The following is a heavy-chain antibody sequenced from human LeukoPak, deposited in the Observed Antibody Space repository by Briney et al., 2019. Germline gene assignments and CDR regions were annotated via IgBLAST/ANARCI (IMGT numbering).Heavy chain of an antibody. CDR3: ARGVEPLAANTLAY. D-gene: IGHD1-14*01. J-gene: IGHJ4*02. Sequence: GGSLRLSCAASGFTVITNDMTWVRQAPGKGLEWVSVLYSDGNTKYADSVQGRFTISRDNSNNTLYLEMNSLSPDATAVYYCARGVEPLAANTLAYWGQGTLVTVSS. CDR1: GFTVITND. V-gene: IGHV3-53*01. CDR2: LYSDGNT.